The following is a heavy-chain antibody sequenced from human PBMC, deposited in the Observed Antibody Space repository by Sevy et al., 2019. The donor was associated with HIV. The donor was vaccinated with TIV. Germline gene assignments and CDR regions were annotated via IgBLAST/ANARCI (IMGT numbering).Heavy chain of an antibody. CDR3: AREDTFGGGELDY. Sequence: GGSLRLSCAGAGFSFGNRWMHWVRQAPGKGLVWVSRINPDGKTTDYAASVKGRFTISRDNAKNTLYLQMDSLTAEDTVVYFCAREDTFGGGELDYWGQGTLVTVSS. J-gene: IGHJ4*02. CDR1: GFSFGNRW. D-gene: IGHD2-21*01. CDR2: INPDGKTT. V-gene: IGHV3-74*01.